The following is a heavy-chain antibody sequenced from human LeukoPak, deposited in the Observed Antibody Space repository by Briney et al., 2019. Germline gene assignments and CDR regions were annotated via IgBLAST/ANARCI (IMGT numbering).Heavy chain of an antibody. CDR2: INHSGTT. CDR3: ASHYSSGSYRYTGSFDS. V-gene: IGHV4-34*01. CDR1: GGSFSDYY. D-gene: IGHD3-16*02. Sequence: LETLSLTCAVYGGSFSDYYWSWIRQPPGKGLEWIGEINHSGTTNYSPSLKSRVSISVDTSKNQFSLKLNSVTAADAAMYYCASHYSSGSYRYTGSFDSWGQGMLVNVSS. J-gene: IGHJ4*02.